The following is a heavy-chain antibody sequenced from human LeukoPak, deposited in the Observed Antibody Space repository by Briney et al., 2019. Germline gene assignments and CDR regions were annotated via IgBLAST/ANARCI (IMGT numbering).Heavy chain of an antibody. CDR1: GGSFSGYY. CDR3: ARDYSSSWYQNYYFDY. D-gene: IGHD6-13*01. J-gene: IGHJ4*02. CDR2: INHSGST. Sequence: SETLSLTCAVYGGSFSGYYWSWIRQPPGKGLEWIGEINHSGSTNYNPSLKSRVTISVDTSKNQFSLKLSSVTAADTAVYYCARDYSSSWYQNYYFDYWGQGTLVTVSS. V-gene: IGHV4-34*01.